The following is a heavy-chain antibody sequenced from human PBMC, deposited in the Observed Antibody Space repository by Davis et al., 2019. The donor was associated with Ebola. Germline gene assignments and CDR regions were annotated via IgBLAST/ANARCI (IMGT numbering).Heavy chain of an antibody. Sequence: SETLSLTFAVSGGSTSSSHWRRWACQPPGNGLEWIGEIYHSGITNYNPSLKSRVTISVDKSKNQFSLKLSSVTAADTAVYYCARDGTSGWELLYYYGMDVWGQGTMVTVSS. J-gene: IGHJ6*02. CDR1: GGSTSSSHW. D-gene: IGHD1-26*01. CDR2: IYHSGIT. V-gene: IGHV4-4*02. CDR3: ARDGTSGWELLYYYGMDV.